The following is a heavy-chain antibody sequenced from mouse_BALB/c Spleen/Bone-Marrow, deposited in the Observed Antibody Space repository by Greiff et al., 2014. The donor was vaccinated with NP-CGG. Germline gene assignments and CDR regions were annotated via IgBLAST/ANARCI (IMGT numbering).Heavy chain of an antibody. Sequence: QVQLKESGAELAKPGASVKMSCKASGYTFTSYWMHWVKQRPGQGLEWVGYINPSTGYTEYNQKFKDKATLTADKSSSTAYMQLSSLTSEDPAVYYCARRDYWYFDVWGVGTTVTVSS. CDR2: INPSTGYT. J-gene: IGHJ1*01. V-gene: IGHV1-7*01. CDR1: GYTFTSYW. CDR3: ARRDYWYFDV.